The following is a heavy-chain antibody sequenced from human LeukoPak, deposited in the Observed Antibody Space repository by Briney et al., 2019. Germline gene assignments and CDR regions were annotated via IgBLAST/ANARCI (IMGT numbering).Heavy chain of an antibody. CDR3: ARVCDDMRHYFDY. J-gene: IGHJ4*02. CDR2: IYYSGSV. D-gene: IGHD3-22*01. Sequence: PSETLSLTCTLSGGSLNSYFWSWIRQPPGKGLEWIGYIYYSGSVNYSPSLKSRVSISVDTSKKQFSLRVSSVTAADTAVYYCARVCDDMRHYFDYWGQGTLVTVSS. CDR1: GGSLNSYF. V-gene: IGHV4-59*01.